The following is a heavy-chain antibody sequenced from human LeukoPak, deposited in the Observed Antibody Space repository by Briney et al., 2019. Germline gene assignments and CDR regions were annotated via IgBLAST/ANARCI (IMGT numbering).Heavy chain of an antibody. J-gene: IGHJ4*02. CDR3: ARTTVVARYFDY. Sequence: SETLSLTCTVSGGSISSGGYYWSWIRQHPGKGLEWIGYIYYSGSTYYNPSLKSRLTISVDTSKNQFSLKLSSVTAADTAVYYCARTTVVARYFDYWGQGTLVTVSS. D-gene: IGHD4-23*01. V-gene: IGHV4-31*03. CDR2: IYYSGST. CDR1: GGSISSGGYY.